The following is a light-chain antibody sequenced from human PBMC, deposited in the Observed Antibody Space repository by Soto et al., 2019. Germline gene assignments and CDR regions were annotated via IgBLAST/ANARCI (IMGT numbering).Light chain of an antibody. J-gene: IGKJ1*01. CDR2: KAS. CDR3: QQFNSYPWT. CDR1: QTISSW. Sequence: DIQMTQSPSTLSGSVGDRVTITCRASQTISSWLAWYQQKPGKAPKLLIYKASTLKSGVPSRFSGSGSGTEFTVTISSLQPEDFATYYCQQFNSYPWTFGQGTKVDNK. V-gene: IGKV1-5*03.